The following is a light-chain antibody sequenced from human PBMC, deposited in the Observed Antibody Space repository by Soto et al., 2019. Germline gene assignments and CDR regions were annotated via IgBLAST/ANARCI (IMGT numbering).Light chain of an antibody. V-gene: IGKV3-15*01. J-gene: IGKJ1*01. CDR3: HQYNNWPPVT. CDR2: GAS. Sequence: EIVLRQSPATLSVSPGERATLSCRASQSVSSNLAWYQQKPGQAPRLLIYGASIRATGIPARFSGSGSGTEFTLTISSLQSEDFAVYYCHQYNNWPPVTFGQGTKVDI. CDR1: QSVSSN.